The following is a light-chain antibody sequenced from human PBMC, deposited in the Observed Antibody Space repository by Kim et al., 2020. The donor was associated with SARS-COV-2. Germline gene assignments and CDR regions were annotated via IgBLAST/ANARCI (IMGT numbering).Light chain of an antibody. CDR1: QSVSSSY. Sequence: EIVLTQSPGTLSLSPGERATLSCRASQSVSSSYLAWYQQKPGHAPRLLIYGASSRATGIPDRFSGSGSGTDFTLTISRLEPEDSAVYYCQQYGSSPQTFGQGTKVDIK. CDR2: GAS. J-gene: IGKJ1*01. V-gene: IGKV3-20*01. CDR3: QQYGSSPQT.